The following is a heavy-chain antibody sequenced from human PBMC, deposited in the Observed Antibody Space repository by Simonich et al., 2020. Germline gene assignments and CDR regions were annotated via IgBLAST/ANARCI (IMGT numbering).Heavy chain of an antibody. CDR2: IKQDGSEK. D-gene: IGHD2-21*02. Sequence: EVQLVESGGGLVQPGGSLRLSCAASGFTFSSCWMRWVRQAPGKGVEWVANIKQDGSEKYYVDSVKGRFTISRDNAKTSLYLQMNSLRAEDTAVYYCARDGLVTAYYYYMDVWGKGTTVTVSS. J-gene: IGHJ6*03. V-gene: IGHV3-7*01. CDR1: GFTFSSCW. CDR3: ARDGLVTAYYYYMDV.